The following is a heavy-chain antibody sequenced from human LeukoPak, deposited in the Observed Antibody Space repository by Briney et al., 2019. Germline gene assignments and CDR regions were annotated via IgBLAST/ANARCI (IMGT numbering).Heavy chain of an antibody. CDR1: GGSFSGYY. J-gene: IGHJ5*02. D-gene: IGHD5-24*01. CDR3: ASLRGIFDP. Sequence: PSETLSLTCAVYGGSFSGYYWSWIRQPPGKGLEWIGELNHSGSTNYNPSLKSRVTISVDTSKNQFSLKLSSVTAADTAVYYCASLRGIFDPWGEGTLVTVSS. CDR2: LNHSGST. V-gene: IGHV4-34*01.